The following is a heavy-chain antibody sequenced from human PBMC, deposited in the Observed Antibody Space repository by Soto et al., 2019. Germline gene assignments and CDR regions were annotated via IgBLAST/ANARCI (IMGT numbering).Heavy chain of an antibody. J-gene: IGHJ4*02. V-gene: IGHV4-39*07. CDR2: ISYSGST. CDR1: GVSISSDSYY. CDR3: ARGKLWFGELLFDY. D-gene: IGHD3-10*01. Sequence: TSETLSLTCTVSGVSISSDSYYWGWIRQSPEKGLEWIASISYSGSTYYNPTLKSRVTISVDTSKNQFSLKLSSVTAADTAVYYCARGKLWFGELLFDYWGQGTLVTVSS.